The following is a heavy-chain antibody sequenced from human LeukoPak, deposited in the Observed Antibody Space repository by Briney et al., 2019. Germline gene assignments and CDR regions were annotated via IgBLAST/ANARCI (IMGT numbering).Heavy chain of an antibody. J-gene: IGHJ4*02. D-gene: IGHD6-19*01. CDR2: VDPEDGET. Sequence: ASVKVSCKASGYTFTSYYMHWVRQAPGQGLEWMGLVDPEDGETIYAEKFQGRVTITADTSTDTAYMELSSLRSEDTAVYYCATSEYSSGWYATDYWGQGTLVTVSS. CDR3: ATSEYSSGWYATDY. CDR1: GYTFTSYY. V-gene: IGHV1-69-2*01.